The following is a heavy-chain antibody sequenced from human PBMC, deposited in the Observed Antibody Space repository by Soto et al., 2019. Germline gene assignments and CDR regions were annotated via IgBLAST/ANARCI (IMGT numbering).Heavy chain of an antibody. CDR1: GFPFSSYW. V-gene: IGHV3-7*01. D-gene: IGHD3-10*01. J-gene: IGHJ3*02. Sequence: PGGSLRLSCAASGFPFSSYWMSWVRQAPGKGLEWVANIKQDGSEKYYVDSVKGRFTISRDNAKNSLYLQMNSLRAEDTAVYYCARDGVRGRSPAVDAFDIWGQGTMVTVSS. CDR3: ARDGVRGRSPAVDAFDI. CDR2: IKQDGSEK.